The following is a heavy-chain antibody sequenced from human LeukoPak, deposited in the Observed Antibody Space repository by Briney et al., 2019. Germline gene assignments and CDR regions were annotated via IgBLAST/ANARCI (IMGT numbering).Heavy chain of an antibody. D-gene: IGHD4-17*01. CDR3: AKEITVTTLVGYYYYGMDV. Sequence: GGSLRLSCAASGFTFSSYAMSWVRQAPGKGLEWVSAISGSGGGTYYADSVKGRFTISRDNSKNTLYLQMNSLRAEDTAVYYCAKEITVTTLVGYYYYGMDVWGQGTTVTVSS. CDR1: GFTFSSYA. CDR2: ISGSGGGT. J-gene: IGHJ6*02. V-gene: IGHV3-23*01.